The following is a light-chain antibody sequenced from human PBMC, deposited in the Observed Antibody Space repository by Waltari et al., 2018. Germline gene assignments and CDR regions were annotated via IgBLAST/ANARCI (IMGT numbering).Light chain of an antibody. CDR1: QSASSD. CDR2: GAS. V-gene: IGKV3-15*01. Sequence: TVVSHSSPTLSVSVGETATLPCRASQSASSDLAWYQHTPGQAPRHRVHGASTRATGIPGRFSGRGSETEFTRSVSSLQSEDFAVYYCQQYNNWPVTFGGGTKVEI. CDR3: QQYNNWPVT. J-gene: IGKJ4*01.